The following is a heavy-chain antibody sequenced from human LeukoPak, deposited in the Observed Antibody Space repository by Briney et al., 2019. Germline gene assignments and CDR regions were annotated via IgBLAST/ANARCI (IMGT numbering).Heavy chain of an antibody. CDR1: GFTFSRYR. CDR2: ISSSSSTI. Sequence: GGSLRLSCAASGFTFSRYRMNWVRQAPGKGLEWVSYISSSSSTIYYADSVKGRFTISRDNAKNSLYLQMNSLRDEDTAVYYCARGDSSGYGPDHWGQGTLVTVS. J-gene: IGHJ5*02. D-gene: IGHD3-22*01. CDR3: ARGDSSGYGPDH. V-gene: IGHV3-48*02.